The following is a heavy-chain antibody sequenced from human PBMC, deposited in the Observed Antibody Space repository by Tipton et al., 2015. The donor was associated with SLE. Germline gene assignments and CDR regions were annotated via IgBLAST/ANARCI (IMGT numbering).Heavy chain of an antibody. Sequence: TLSLTCTVSGGSISSYYWSWIRQSPGKGLEWIGYIYTSGSTNYNPSLKSRVTISVDTSKNQFSLKLSSVTAADTAVYYCARSAAAPYYYYMDVWGKGTTVTVSS. CDR1: GGSISSYY. CDR2: IYTSGST. CDR3: ARSAAAPYYYYMDV. V-gene: IGHV4-4*09. D-gene: IGHD6-13*01. J-gene: IGHJ6*03.